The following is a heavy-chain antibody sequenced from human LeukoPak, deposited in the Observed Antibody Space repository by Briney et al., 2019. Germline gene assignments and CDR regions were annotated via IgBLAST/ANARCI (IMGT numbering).Heavy chain of an antibody. CDR1: GGSMSSSNYY. Sequence: TSETLSLTCTVSGGSMSSSNYYWGWIRQPPGKGLEWIGSIYDSESTYYNPSLKSRVTISVDTSKRQFSLKLSSVTATDTAVYYCARHSSITTVVFDYWGQGTLVTVSS. CDR3: ARHSSITTVVFDY. CDR2: IYDSEST. J-gene: IGHJ4*02. D-gene: IGHD4-23*01. V-gene: IGHV4-39*01.